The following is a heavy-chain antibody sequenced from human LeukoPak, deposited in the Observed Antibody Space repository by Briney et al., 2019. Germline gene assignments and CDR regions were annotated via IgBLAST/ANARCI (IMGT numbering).Heavy chain of an antibody. CDR2: IKQDGSEK. Sequence: GGSLRLSCAASGFTFSSYWMTWVRQASGKGLEWVANIKQDGSEKYYVDSVKGRFSISRDNAKNSLYLQMNSLRAEDTTVYYCTTDNAPGMDVWGQGTTVTVSS. J-gene: IGHJ6*02. V-gene: IGHV3-7*05. D-gene: IGHD2-2*01. CDR3: TTDNAPGMDV. CDR1: GFTFSSYW.